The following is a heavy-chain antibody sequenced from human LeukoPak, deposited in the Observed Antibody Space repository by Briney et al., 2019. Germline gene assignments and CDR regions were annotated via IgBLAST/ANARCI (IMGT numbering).Heavy chain of an antibody. CDR3: ARGGLTTDY. Sequence: GGSLRLSCAASKFTFSNYGMHWVRQAPGKGLEWVAIIWYDGSDKYYADSVKGRFTISRDNSKNTLHLQMNSLRVEDTAVYYCARGGLTTDYWGQGTLVTVSS. V-gene: IGHV3-33*08. D-gene: IGHD3-16*01. CDR1: KFTFSNYG. J-gene: IGHJ4*02. CDR2: IWYDGSDK.